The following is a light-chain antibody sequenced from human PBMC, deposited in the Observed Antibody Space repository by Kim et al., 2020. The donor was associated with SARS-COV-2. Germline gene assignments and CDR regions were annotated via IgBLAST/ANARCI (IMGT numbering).Light chain of an antibody. V-gene: IGKV3-11*01. CDR2: DAS. J-gene: IGKJ4*01. CDR1: QNVRNY. Sequence: LSPGETATLSFRASQNVRNYIAWYHQTPGRAPRLLMYDASNRATGIPARFSGSGSGTDFTLTISSLEPEDFGVYYCQQRGGWPLTFGGGTKVDIK. CDR3: QQRGGWPLT.